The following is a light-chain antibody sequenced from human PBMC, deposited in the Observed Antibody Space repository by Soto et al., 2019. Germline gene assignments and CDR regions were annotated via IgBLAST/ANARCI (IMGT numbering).Light chain of an antibody. CDR2: EVT. CDR1: SSNIGAGCDY. Sequence: QSVLTQPPSVSGAPGQRVTISCTGSSSNIGAGCDYVSWYQQHPGKAPRLMIYEVTIRPSGVSDPFSGSKSGNTASLTVSGLQAEDEADYYCSSYTGGNPSYVFGTGTRVTVL. CDR3: SSYTGGNPSYV. J-gene: IGLJ1*01. V-gene: IGLV2-8*01.